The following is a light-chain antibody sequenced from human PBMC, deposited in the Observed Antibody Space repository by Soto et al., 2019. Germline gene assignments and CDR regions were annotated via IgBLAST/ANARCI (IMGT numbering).Light chain of an antibody. J-gene: IGLJ2*01. CDR1: NSSIESNP. Sequence: QAVLTQPPAASGTPGQRVTSSCSGSNSSIESNPVHWYQQFPGTAPKVLIYSNYQRTSGVPDGFSGSKSGTSASLAISGLQSEDEADYYCAAWDDRLSDLLFGGGTKVTVL. CDR2: SNY. V-gene: IGLV1-44*01. CDR3: AAWDDRLSDLL.